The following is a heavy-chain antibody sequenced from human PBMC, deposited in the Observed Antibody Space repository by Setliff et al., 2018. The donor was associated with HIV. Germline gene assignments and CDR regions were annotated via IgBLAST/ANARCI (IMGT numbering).Heavy chain of an antibody. Sequence: PSETLSLTCTVSGGSINSYYWSWIRQPAGKGLEWIGRIYTSGSTNYNPSLKSRVTMSVDTSKNQFSLKLSSVTAADTAVYYCARDEWLLDWSFDLWGRGTLVTVSS. D-gene: IGHD3-3*01. CDR1: GGSINSYY. J-gene: IGHJ2*01. CDR2: IYTSGST. V-gene: IGHV4-4*07. CDR3: ARDEWLLDWSFDL.